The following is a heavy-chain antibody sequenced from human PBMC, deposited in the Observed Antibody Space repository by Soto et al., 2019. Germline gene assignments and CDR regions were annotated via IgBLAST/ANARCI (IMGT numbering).Heavy chain of an antibody. V-gene: IGHV3-7*01. Sequence: EVRLVESGGGLVQPGGSLRLSCAASGFSFSSYWMTWVRQAPGKGLEWVANIKQDGSETYYVDSVKGRFTISRDNAKNSLYLQMDSLRGEDTAVYYGAREGLDCVGSGYFDHWGQGTLVTVSS. D-gene: IGHD2-15*01. J-gene: IGHJ4*02. CDR1: GFSFSSYW. CDR3: AREGLDCVGSGYFDH. CDR2: IKQDGSET.